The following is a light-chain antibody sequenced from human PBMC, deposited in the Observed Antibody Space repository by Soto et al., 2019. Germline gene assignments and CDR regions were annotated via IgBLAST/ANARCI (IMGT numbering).Light chain of an antibody. V-gene: IGKV3-11*01. J-gene: IGKJ2*01. CDR2: DAS. CDR3: QQRSNWPPYT. Sequence: EIVLTQSPATLALSPGARATLSCRASQSVSSYLAWYQQKPGQATRLLIYDASNRATGIPARFSGSGSGTDFPLTIGSLEPEDFAVYYCQQRSNWPPYTFGQGTKLEIK. CDR1: QSVSSY.